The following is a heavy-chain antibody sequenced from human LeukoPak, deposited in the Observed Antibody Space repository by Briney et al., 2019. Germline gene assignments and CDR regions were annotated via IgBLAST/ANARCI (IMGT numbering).Heavy chain of an antibody. D-gene: IGHD4-11*01. CDR1: GFTVTRTS. Sequence: PGGSLRLSCAASGFTVTRTSMTWVRQAPEKGLEWVSIVYSGGSTYHADSLKGRFTVSRDDSKNTVYRQMNNLRAEDTAMYYCARDTVDDSLDIWGQGTMVTVSS. CDR3: ARDTVDDSLDI. J-gene: IGHJ3*02. CDR2: VYSGGST. V-gene: IGHV3-53*01.